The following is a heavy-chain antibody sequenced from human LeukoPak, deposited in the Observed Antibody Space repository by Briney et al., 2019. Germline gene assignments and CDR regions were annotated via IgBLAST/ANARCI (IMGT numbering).Heavy chain of an antibody. CDR1: GGSISSSSYY. D-gene: IGHD6-13*01. Sequence: SETLSLTCTVSGGSISSSSYYWGWIRQPPGKGLEWIGSIYYSGSTYYNPSLKSRVTISVDTSKNQFSLKLSSVTAADTAVYYCASRDIAAAGTGEYFQHWGQGTLVTVSS. V-gene: IGHV4-39*01. CDR2: IYYSGST. CDR3: ASRDIAAAGTGEYFQH. J-gene: IGHJ1*01.